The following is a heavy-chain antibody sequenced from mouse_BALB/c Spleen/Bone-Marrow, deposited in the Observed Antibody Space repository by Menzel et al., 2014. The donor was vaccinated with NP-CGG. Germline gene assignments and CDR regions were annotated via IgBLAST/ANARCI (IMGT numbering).Heavy chain of an antibody. CDR1: GYTFTSSW. Sequence: VQLQQSGSVLVRPGASVKLSCKASGYTFTSSWMHWAKQRPGQGLEWIGEIHPNSGNTNYNEKFKGKATLTVDTSCSPGYVELSRLTSEDSAVYFCAREKIYCNYLWFLDGWGAGTTVTVSS. J-gene: IGHJ1*01. V-gene: IGHV1S130*01. D-gene: IGHD2-1*01. CDR2: IHPNSGNT. CDR3: AREKIYCNYLWFLDG.